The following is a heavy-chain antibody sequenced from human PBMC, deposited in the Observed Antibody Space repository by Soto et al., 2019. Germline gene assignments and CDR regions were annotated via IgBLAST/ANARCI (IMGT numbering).Heavy chain of an antibody. CDR3: ARNRIAAAGTWYFDC. D-gene: IGHD6-13*01. CDR1: GGTFSSYA. Sequence: QVQLVQSGAEVKKPGSSVKVSCKASGGTFSSYAISWVRQAPGQGLEWMGGIIPIFGTANYAQKFQGRVTITADESRSTAYMELSSRRSEDTAVYYCARNRIAAAGTWYFDCWGQGTLVTVSS. CDR2: IIPIFGTA. J-gene: IGHJ4*02. V-gene: IGHV1-69*12.